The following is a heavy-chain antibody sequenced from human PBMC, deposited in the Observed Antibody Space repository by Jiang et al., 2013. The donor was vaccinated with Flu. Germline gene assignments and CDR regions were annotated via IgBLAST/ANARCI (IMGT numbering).Heavy chain of an antibody. V-gene: IGHV5-51*01. CDR1: GYSFTNYW. Sequence: GAEVKKPGDSLKISCQASGYSFTNYWIGWVRQMPGRGLEWMGMIYPGDADTKYSPAFEGQVSISVDKSINTAYLQWNSLKASDSAMYYCARPSLRQFGDPFSPAGYLDLWGLAPWSLSPQ. CDR2: IYPGDADT. D-gene: IGHD4-17*01. CDR3: ARPSLRQFGDPFSPAGYLDL. J-gene: IGHJ2*01.